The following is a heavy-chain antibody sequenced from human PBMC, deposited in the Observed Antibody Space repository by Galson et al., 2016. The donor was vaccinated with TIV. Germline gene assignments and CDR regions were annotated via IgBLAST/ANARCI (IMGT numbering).Heavy chain of an antibody. V-gene: IGHV3-73*01. CDR3: TTYYYDSDDYFYFAY. J-gene: IGHJ4*02. D-gene: IGHD3-22*01. Sequence: SLRLSCAASGFTFSGSAMHWVRQAPGKGLEWVGRIRGKGNNYATVYAVSGKGRFTISRDDSENTAYLQMNGLKAEDTAVYFCTTYYYDSDDYFYFAYWGQGTLVTVAS. CDR2: IRGKGNNYAT. CDR1: GFTFSGSA.